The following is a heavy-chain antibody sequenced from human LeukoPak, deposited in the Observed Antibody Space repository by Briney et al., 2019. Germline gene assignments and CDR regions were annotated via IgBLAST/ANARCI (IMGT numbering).Heavy chain of an antibody. CDR3: ARASRPAWGRGGHWFDP. V-gene: IGHV4-4*07. CDR1: GGSISSYY. Sequence: SETLSLTCTVSGGSISSYYWSWIRQPAGKGLEWIGRIYTSGSTNYNPSLKSRVTMSVDRSKNQFSLKLSSVTAADTAVYYCARASRPAWGRGGHWFDPWGQGTLVTVSS. D-gene: IGHD7-27*01. CDR2: IYTSGST. J-gene: IGHJ5*02.